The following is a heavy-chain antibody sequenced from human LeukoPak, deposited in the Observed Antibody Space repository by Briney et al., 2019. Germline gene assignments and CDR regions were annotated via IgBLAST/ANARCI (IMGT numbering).Heavy chain of an antibody. V-gene: IGHV1-69*13. Sequence: SVKVSCKASGGTFSSYAISWVRQAPGQGLEWMGGIIPIFGTANYAQKFQGRVTITADESTSTAYMELSSLRSEDTAVYYCARSDIVVVPAAGTYYYDSSGYYYNYWGRGTLVTVSS. CDR3: ARSDIVVVPAAGTYYYDSSGYYYNY. J-gene: IGHJ4*02. D-gene: IGHD3-22*01. CDR1: GGTFSSYA. CDR2: IIPIFGTA.